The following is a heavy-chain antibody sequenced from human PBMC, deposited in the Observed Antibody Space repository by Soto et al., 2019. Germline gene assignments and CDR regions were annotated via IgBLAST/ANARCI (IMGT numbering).Heavy chain of an antibody. Sequence: QLQLQESGPGLVKPSETLSLTCTVSGGSISSSSYYWGWIRQPPGKGLEWIGSIYYSGSTYYNPSLTSRVTISGDTSKNQFSLKLSSVTAADTAVYYCARQGGFFDRYFDLWGRGTLVTVSS. J-gene: IGHJ2*01. CDR3: ARQGGFFDRYFDL. CDR1: GGSISSSSYY. CDR2: IYYSGST. V-gene: IGHV4-39*01.